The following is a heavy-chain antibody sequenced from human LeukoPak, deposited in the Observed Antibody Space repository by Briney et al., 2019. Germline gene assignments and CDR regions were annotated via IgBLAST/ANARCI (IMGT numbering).Heavy chain of an antibody. CDR3: ARLRAMVRGVIIQNWFDP. CDR2: IYPGDSDT. CDR1: RYSFTSYW. Sequence: GESLKISCKGSRYSFTSYWIGWVRQTPGKGLEWMGIIYPGDSDTRYSPSFQGQVTISADKSISTAYLQWSSLKASDTAMYYCARLRAMVRGVIIQNWFDPWGQGTLVTVSS. J-gene: IGHJ5*02. V-gene: IGHV5-51*01. D-gene: IGHD3-10*01.